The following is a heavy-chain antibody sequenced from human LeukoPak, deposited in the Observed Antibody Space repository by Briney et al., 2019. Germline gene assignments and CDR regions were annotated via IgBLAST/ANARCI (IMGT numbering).Heavy chain of an antibody. Sequence: SETLSLTCAVYGGSFSGYYWSWIRQPPGKGLEWIGEINHSGSTNYNPSLKSRVTISVDTSKSQFSLKLSSVTAADTAVYYCARGLIKSYYYDSSGYGLGYYFDYWGQGTLVTASS. V-gene: IGHV4-34*01. CDR3: ARGLIKSYYYDSSGYGLGYYFDY. J-gene: IGHJ4*02. CDR2: INHSGST. D-gene: IGHD3-22*01. CDR1: GGSFSGYY.